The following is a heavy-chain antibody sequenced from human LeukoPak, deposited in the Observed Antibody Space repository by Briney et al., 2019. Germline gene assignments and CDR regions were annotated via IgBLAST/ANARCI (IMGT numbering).Heavy chain of an antibody. CDR3: ARNNGMDV. V-gene: IGHV3-7*03. CDR2: VNRDGSET. J-gene: IGHJ6*02. Sequence: PGGSLRLSCAASGFTLSNHWMTWVRQAPGRGPERVANVNRDGSETYYLDSVKGRFTISKDNAKNSLYPQMNSLRAEDTALYYCARNNGMDVWGQGTTVTVS. CDR1: GFTLSNHW.